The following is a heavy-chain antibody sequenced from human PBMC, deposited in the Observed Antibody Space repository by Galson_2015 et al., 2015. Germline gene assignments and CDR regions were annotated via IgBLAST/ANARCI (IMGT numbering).Heavy chain of an antibody. CDR2: MYYSGST. CDR3: ARDQNYYGSGTYPPFDY. Sequence: ETLSLTCTVSGGSISSGSYYWGWIRQPPGKGLEWIGSMYYSGSTYYNPSLRSRVTILGDTSKNQFSLKLSSVTAADTAVYYCARDQNYYGSGTYPPFDYWGQGTLVTVSS. J-gene: IGHJ4*02. D-gene: IGHD3-10*01. V-gene: IGHV4-39*07. CDR1: GGSISSGSYY.